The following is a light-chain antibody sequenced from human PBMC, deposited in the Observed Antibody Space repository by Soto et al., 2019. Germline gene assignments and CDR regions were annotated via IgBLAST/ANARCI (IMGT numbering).Light chain of an antibody. V-gene: IGLV2-8*01. CDR3: SSYAGSNIDYV. J-gene: IGLJ1*01. CDR2: GVS. Sequence: QSALTQPASVSGSPGQSITISCTGTISDFVVYNYVSWYQQHPGKAPKLMIYGVSNRPSGVPDRFSGSKSGNTASLTVSGLQAEDEADYYCSSYAGSNIDYVFGTGTKVTVL. CDR1: ISDFVVYNY.